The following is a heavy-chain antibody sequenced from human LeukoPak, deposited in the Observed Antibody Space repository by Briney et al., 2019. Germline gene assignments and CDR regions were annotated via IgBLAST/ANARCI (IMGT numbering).Heavy chain of an antibody. CDR2: IYYSGST. J-gene: IGHJ3*01. CDR1: GGSISSSSYY. V-gene: IGHV4-39*01. CDR3: ARRRRMAAATTGDAFDF. Sequence: SETLSLTCTVPGGSISSSSYYWGWIRQPPGKGLEWIGSIYYSGSTYYNPSLKSRVTISVDTSKNQFSLKLSSVTAADTAVYYCARRRRMAAATTGDAFDFWGQGTMVTVSS. D-gene: IGHD6-13*01.